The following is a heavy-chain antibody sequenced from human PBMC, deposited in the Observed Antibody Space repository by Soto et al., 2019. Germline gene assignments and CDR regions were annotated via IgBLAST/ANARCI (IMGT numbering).Heavy chain of an antibody. CDR3: ASSNCSGGSCYHGRSVYHFDY. V-gene: IGHV1-69*02. CDR2: IIPILGIA. D-gene: IGHD2-15*01. CDR1: GGTFSSYT. Sequence: QVQLVQSGAEVKKPGSSVKVSCKASGGTFSSYTISWVRQAPGQGLEWMGRIIPILGIANYAQKFQGRVTITADKSTSTAYMELSSLRSEDTAVYYCASSNCSGGSCYHGRSVYHFDYWGQGTLVTVSS. J-gene: IGHJ4*02.